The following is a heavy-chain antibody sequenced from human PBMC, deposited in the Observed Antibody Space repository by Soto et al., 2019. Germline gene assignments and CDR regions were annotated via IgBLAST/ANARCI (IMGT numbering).Heavy chain of an antibody. CDR2: IVVGSGNT. V-gene: IGHV1-58*01. CDR1: GFTFTSSA. D-gene: IGHD3-9*01. CDR3: AADLGPYYDILTGYTNFDY. J-gene: IGHJ4*02. Sequence: SGKVSCKASGFTFTSSAVQWVRQARGQRLEWIGWIVVGSGNTNYAQKFQERVTITRDMSTSTAYMELSSLRSEDTAVYYCAADLGPYYDILTGYTNFDYWGQ.